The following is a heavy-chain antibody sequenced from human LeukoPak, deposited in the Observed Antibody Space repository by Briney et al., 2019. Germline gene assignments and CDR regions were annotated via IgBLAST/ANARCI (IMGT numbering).Heavy chain of an antibody. CDR3: ARQGYGGHSRGAADY. J-gene: IGHJ4*02. V-gene: IGHV1-18*01. Sequence: GASVKVSRKASGYTFTNYGISWVRQAPGQGLEWMGWISANNGNRNYALKLQDRVSMTTDTSTSTAYMELRSLRSDDTAVYYCARQGYGGHSRGAADYWGQGTLVTVSS. CDR2: ISANNGNR. CDR1: GYTFTNYG. D-gene: IGHD4-23*01.